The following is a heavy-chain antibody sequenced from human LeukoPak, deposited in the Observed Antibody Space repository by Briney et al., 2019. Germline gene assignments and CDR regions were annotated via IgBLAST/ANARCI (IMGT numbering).Heavy chain of an antibody. CDR2: ISDKGDTT. D-gene: IGHD2-21*02. CDR3: ARPSPFCGADCHRYFHY. CDR1: GFTFSSYA. V-gene: IGHV3-23*01. Sequence: GGSLRLSCAASGFTFSSYAMSWVRQAPGKGLEWVSIISDKGDTTYYADSVKGRFTISRDNSKNTLYLQMNSLGAEDTAVYYCARPSPFCGADCHRYFHYWGQGTLVTVSS. J-gene: IGHJ4*02.